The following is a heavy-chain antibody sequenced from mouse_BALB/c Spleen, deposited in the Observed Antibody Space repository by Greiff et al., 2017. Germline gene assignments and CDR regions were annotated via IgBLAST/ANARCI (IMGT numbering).Heavy chain of an antibody. J-gene: IGHJ1*01. CDR2: ISDGGSYT. V-gene: IGHV5-4*02. Sequence: EVKLVESGGGLVKPGGSLKLSCAASGFTFSDYYMYWVRQTPEKRLEWVATISDGGSYTYYPDSVKGRFTISRDNAKNNLYLQMSSLKSEDTAMYYCARDPYYYGSRDWYFDVWGAGTTVTVSS. D-gene: IGHD1-1*01. CDR1: GFTFSDYY. CDR3: ARDPYYYGSRDWYFDV.